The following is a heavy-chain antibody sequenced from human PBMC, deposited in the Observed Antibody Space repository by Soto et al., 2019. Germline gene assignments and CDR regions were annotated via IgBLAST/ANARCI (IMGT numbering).Heavy chain of an antibody. CDR2: SRNQANGYST. V-gene: IGHV3-72*01. D-gene: IGHD3-22*01. J-gene: IGHJ4*02. CDR1: GFTLSDHY. Sequence: PGGSLRLPCSVPGFTLSDHYIDWVRQAPGKGLEWVGRSRNQANGYSTIYAASVKGRFTTSRDDSKNLVYLQTESLRTEDTAVYYCVRDTYFSDSSSYTRCFDFWGQGALVTVSS. CDR3: VRDTYFSDSSSYTRCFDF.